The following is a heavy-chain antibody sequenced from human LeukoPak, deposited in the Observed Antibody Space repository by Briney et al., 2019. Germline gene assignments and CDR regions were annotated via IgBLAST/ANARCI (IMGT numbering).Heavy chain of an antibody. V-gene: IGHV3-23*01. J-gene: IGHJ4*02. CDR2: ISGSGGST. Sequence: GGSLRLSCAASGFTFSSYAMSWVRQAPGKGLEWVSAISGSGGSTYYADSVKGRFTISRDNSKNTLYLQMNSLRAEDTAVYYCARDTEGLPGYSYEGYFDYWGQGTLVTVSS. CDR3: ARDTEGLPGYSYEGYFDY. D-gene: IGHD5-18*01. CDR1: GFTFSSYA.